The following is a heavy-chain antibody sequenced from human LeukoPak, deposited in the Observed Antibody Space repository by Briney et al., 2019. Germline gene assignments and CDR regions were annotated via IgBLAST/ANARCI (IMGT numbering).Heavy chain of an antibody. CDR3: ARDSSYQLLTHDAFDI. V-gene: IGHV3-7*01. CDR2: IKQDGSEK. CDR1: GFTFSSYW. Sequence: QAGGSLRPSCAASGFTFSSYWMSWVRQAPGKGLEWVANIKQDGSEKYYVDSVKGRFTISRDNAKNSLYLQMNSLRAEDTAVYYCARDSSYQLLTHDAFDIWGQGTMVTVSS. J-gene: IGHJ3*02. D-gene: IGHD2-2*01.